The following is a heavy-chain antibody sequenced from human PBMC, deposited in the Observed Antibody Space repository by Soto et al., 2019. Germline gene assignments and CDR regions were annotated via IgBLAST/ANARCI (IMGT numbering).Heavy chain of an antibody. Sequence: QLQLQESGPGLVKPSETLSLTCTVSGAFITSNSYYWGWIRQSPGKGLEWIGNIYFSGTTYYNPSLECRVTISVDTSKRQFSLRLSSVTAADTAVYYCARRARGANFDFWGQGTLVTVSS. V-gene: IGHV4-39*01. J-gene: IGHJ4*02. CDR1: GAFITSNSYY. CDR3: ARRARGANFDF. CDR2: IYFSGTT. D-gene: IGHD3-16*01.